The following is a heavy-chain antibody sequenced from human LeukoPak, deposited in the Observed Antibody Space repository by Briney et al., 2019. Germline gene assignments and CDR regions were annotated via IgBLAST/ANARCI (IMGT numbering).Heavy chain of an antibody. CDR2: IRYDGSNK. V-gene: IGHV3-30*02. D-gene: IGHD2-2*01. Sequence: PGGSLRLSCAASGSTFSSYGMHWVRQAPGKGLEWVAFIRYDGSNKYYVDSVKGRFTISRDDSKNTLYLQMNSLRVEDTAVYYCAKDLVYCSSTSCYDDWYFDLWGRGTLVTVSS. CDR3: AKDLVYCSSTSCYDDWYFDL. CDR1: GSTFSSYG. J-gene: IGHJ2*01.